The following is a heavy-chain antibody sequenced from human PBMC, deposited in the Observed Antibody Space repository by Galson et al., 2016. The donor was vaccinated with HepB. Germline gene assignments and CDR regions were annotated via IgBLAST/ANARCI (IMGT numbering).Heavy chain of an antibody. CDR1: GISFSDTY. D-gene: IGHD1-26*01. CDR2: ISSNNSDV. V-gene: IGHV3-11*01. Sequence: SLRLSCAASGISFSDTYMSWMRQAPGKGLECISYISSNNSDVFYADSVKGRFTISRDNAKKSLSLQMSSLRTDDTAVYYCARVQPGRAVSRAYNWFDPWGQGTLVTVSS. J-gene: IGHJ5*02. CDR3: ARVQPGRAVSRAYNWFDP.